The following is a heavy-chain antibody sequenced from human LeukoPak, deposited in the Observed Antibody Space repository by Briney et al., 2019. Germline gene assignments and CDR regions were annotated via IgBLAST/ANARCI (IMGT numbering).Heavy chain of an antibody. Sequence: ASVKVSCKASGYTFTGYYMHWVRQAPGQGLEWMGWINPNSGGTNYAQKFQGRVNMTRDMSISTAYIELSRLRSDDTAVYYCARARDLSGTVFYYWGQGTLVTVSS. D-gene: IGHD1-1*01. J-gene: IGHJ4*02. V-gene: IGHV1-2*02. CDR1: GYTFTGYY. CDR3: ARARDLSGTVFYY. CDR2: INPNSGGT.